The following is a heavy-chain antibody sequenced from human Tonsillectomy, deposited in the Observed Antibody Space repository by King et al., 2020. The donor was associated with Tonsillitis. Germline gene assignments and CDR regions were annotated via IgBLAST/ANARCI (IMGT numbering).Heavy chain of an antibody. J-gene: IGHJ4*02. CDR1: GGSISSDNYY. CDR2: IYTSGST. Sequence: VQLQESGPGLVKPSQTLSLTCTVSGGSISSDNYYWSWIRQPAGKGLEWIGRIYTSGSTNYNPSLKSRVTISVDTSKNQFSLKLNSVTAADTAVYYCAREVLYDNVWGSYRPTYFDYWGPGTLVTVSS. V-gene: IGHV4-61*02. D-gene: IGHD3-16*02. CDR3: AREVLYDNVWGSYRPTYFDY.